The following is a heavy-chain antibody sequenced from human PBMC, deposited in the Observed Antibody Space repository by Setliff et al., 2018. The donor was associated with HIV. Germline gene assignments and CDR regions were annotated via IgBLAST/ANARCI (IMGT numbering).Heavy chain of an antibody. Sequence: PSETLTLTCAVYGGSFSDYNWSWIRQSPGRGLVWIGEINPSGGTNYNPSLKSRVTISADTSKNQFSLIMRSVTAADTAMYYCSRGIVQRHWLRSLIFYYDYIDVWANGTMVTVSS. CDR3: SRGIVQRHWLRSLIFYYDYIDV. V-gene: IGHV4-34*01. CDR1: GGSFSDYN. D-gene: IGHD3-3*01. CDR2: INPSGGT. J-gene: IGHJ6*04.